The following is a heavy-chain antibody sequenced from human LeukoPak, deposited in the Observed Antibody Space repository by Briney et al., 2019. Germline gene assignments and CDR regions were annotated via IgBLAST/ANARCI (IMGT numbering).Heavy chain of an antibody. D-gene: IGHD3-10*01. CDR1: GYSISSGYY. V-gene: IGHV4-38-2*01. J-gene: IGHJ5*02. CDR3: ARLASSSYT. Sequence: PSETLSLTCAVSGYSISSGYYWGWIRQPPGKGLEWIGSIYHSGSTYYNPSLKSRFTISVDTSKNQFSLKLSSVTAADTAVYYCARLASSSYTWGQGTLVTVSS. CDR2: IYHSGST.